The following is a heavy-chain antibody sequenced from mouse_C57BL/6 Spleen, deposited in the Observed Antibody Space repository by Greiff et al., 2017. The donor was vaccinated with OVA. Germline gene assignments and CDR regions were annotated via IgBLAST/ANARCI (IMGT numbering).Heavy chain of an antibody. CDR3: ARWGYGSSFDY. CDR2: IHPNSGST. V-gene: IGHV1-64*01. D-gene: IGHD1-1*01. J-gene: IGHJ2*01. CDR1: GYTFTSYW. Sequence: QVQLQQPGAELVKPGASVKLSCKASGYTFTSYWMHWVKQRPGQGLEWIGMIHPNSGSTNYNEMFKSKATLTVDKSSSTAYMQLSSLTSEDSAVYYCARWGYGSSFDYWGQGTTLTVSS.